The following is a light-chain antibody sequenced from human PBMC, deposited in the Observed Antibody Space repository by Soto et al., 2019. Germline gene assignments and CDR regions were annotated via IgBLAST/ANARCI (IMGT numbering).Light chain of an antibody. J-gene: IGKJ4*01. CDR1: QSISSW. Sequence: DIQMTQSPSTLSASVGDRVTITCRASQSISSWLAWYQQKPGKAPKLLMYKASILESGVPSRFSGSGSGTEFTLTISSLQPDDFATYYCQQYHSYSLTFGGGTQVEIK. CDR2: KAS. V-gene: IGKV1-5*03. CDR3: QQYHSYSLT.